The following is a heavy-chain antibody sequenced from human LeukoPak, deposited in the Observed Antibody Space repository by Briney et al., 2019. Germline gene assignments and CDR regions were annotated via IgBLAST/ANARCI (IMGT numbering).Heavy chain of an antibody. Sequence: GGSLRLSCAASGFTFSSYAMSWVRQAPGKGLEWVSAISGSGATTYYADSVKGRFTISRDKSNNTLYLQMNSLRAEDTAVYYCAKGYAYYYGSGIGGFDYWGQGTLVTVSS. J-gene: IGHJ4*02. D-gene: IGHD3-10*01. CDR2: ISGSGATT. CDR3: AKGYAYYYGSGIGGFDY. CDR1: GFTFSSYA. V-gene: IGHV3-23*01.